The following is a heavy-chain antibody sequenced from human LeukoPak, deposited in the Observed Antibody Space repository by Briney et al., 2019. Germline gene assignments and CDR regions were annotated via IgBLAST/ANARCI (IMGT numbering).Heavy chain of an antibody. V-gene: IGHV4-34*01. Sequence: SETLSLTCAVYGGFFSGYYWSWIRQPPGKGLEWIGEINHSGSTNYNPSLKSRVTISVDTSKNQFSLKLSSVTAADTAVYYCARGPKYYYGSGSYYTRIFDYWGQGTLVTVSS. CDR3: ARGPKYYYGSGSYYTRIFDY. CDR2: INHSGST. D-gene: IGHD3-10*01. CDR1: GGFFSGYY. J-gene: IGHJ4*02.